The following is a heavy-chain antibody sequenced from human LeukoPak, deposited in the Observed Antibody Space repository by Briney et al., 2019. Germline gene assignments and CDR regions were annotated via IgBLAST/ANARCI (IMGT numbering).Heavy chain of an antibody. CDR1: GGSISSGGYS. CDR2: IYHSGST. Sequence: SQTLSLTCAVSGGSISSGGYSWSWIRQPPGKGLEWIGYIYHSGSTYYNPSLKSRVTISVDTSKNQFSLKLSSVTAADTAVYYCARDRRDWDAFDIWGQGTMVTVSS. CDR3: ARDRRDWDAFDI. D-gene: IGHD2-21*02. V-gene: IGHV4-30-2*01. J-gene: IGHJ3*02.